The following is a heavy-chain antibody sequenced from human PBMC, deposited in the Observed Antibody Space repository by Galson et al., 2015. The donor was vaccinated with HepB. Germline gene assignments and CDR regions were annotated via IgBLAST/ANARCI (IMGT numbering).Heavy chain of an antibody. CDR1: GFTFSNAW. J-gene: IGHJ3*02. V-gene: IGHV3-15*01. CDR3: TTGTLTYCGGDCYPDAFDI. CDR2: IKSKTDGGTT. Sequence: SMRLSCAASGFTFSNAWMSWVRQAPGKGLEWVGRIKSKTDGGTTDYAAPVKGRFTISRDDSKNTLYLQMNSLKTEDTAVYYCTTGTLTYCGGDCYPDAFDIWGQGTMVTVSS. D-gene: IGHD2-21*01.